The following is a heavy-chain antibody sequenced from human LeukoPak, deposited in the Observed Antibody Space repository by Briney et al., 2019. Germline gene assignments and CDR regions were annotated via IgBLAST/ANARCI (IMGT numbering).Heavy chain of an antibody. Sequence: PGESLKISCKGSGYSFTSYWIGWVRQAPGKGLEWVANIKQDESENSYVDSVKGRFSISRDNAKKSLYLQMNSLRAEDTAVYYCARALEDYGEEFDSWGQGTLVTVSS. CDR2: IKQDESEN. D-gene: IGHD4-17*01. V-gene: IGHV3-7*01. J-gene: IGHJ4*02. CDR1: GYSFTSYW. CDR3: ARALEDYGEEFDS.